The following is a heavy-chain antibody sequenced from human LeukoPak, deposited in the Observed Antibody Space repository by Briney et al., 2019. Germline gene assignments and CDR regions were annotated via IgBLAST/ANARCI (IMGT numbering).Heavy chain of an antibody. D-gene: IGHD3-3*01. J-gene: IGHJ4*02. CDR3: TRDFVLLTSYDVFEN. CDR1: GYTFTTYG. V-gene: IGHV1-18*01. Sequence: ASVKVSCKASGYTFTTYGICWVRQAPGQGLEWMGWINANNGDTHYAQKLQGRITMTTDTSTSTVYMELRSLRSDDTAVYYCTRDFVLLTSYDVFENWGQGTLVTVSS. CDR2: INANNGDT.